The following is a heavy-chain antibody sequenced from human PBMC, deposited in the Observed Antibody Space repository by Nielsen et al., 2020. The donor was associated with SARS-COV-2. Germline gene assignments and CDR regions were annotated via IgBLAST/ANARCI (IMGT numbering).Heavy chain of an antibody. Sequence: GESLKISCAASGFTFSSYGMHWVRQAPGKGLEWVAVIWYDGSNKYYADSVKGRFTISRDNSQNTLYLQMNSLRAEDTAVYYCARGRVAYYGSGRSQKDGMDVWGQGTTVTVSS. D-gene: IGHD3-10*01. CDR2: IWYDGSNK. CDR3: ARGRVAYYGSGRSQKDGMDV. J-gene: IGHJ6*02. CDR1: GFTFSSYG. V-gene: IGHV3-33*01.